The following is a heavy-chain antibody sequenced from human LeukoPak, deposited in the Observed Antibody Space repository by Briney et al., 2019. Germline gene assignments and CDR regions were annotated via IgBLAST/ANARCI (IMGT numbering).Heavy chain of an antibody. D-gene: IGHD3-9*01. J-gene: IGHJ4*02. CDR3: ARGTLRYCDL. Sequence: ASVKVSCKASGYTLTSYYMHWVRQAPGQGREGMGVINISGGRTTSYAQKIQHSVTMTRDPSVSTDNKELSSLRAEDTAVYYCARGTLRYCDLGGRGTRVTVS. CDR1: GYTLTSYY. CDR2: INISGGRT. V-gene: IGHV1-46*01.